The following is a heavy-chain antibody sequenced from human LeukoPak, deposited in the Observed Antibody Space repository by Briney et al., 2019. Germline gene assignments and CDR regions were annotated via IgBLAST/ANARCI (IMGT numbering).Heavy chain of an antibody. CDR1: GFTFSSYG. D-gene: IGHD4-17*01. CDR3: ARGLMTTVGIDS. CDR2: ISYDRSNK. V-gene: IGHV3-30*03. Sequence: GRSLRLSCAASGFTFSSYGMHWVRQAPGKGLEWVAVISYDRSNKYYADSVKGRFTISRDNSKNTLYLQMNSLRAEDTAVYYCARGLMTTVGIDSWGQGTLVTVSS. J-gene: IGHJ4*02.